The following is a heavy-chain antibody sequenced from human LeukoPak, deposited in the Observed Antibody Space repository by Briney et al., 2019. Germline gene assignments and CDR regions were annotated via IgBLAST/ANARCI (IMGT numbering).Heavy chain of an antibody. V-gene: IGHV4-4*07. J-gene: IGHJ4*02. CDR1: GGSISSYY. Sequence: PSETLSLTCTVSGGSISSYYWSWIRQPAGKGLEWIGRIYTSGSTNYNPSLKSRVTMSVDTSKNQFSLKLSSVTAADTAVYYCARGLYSSSWYVPAGYWGQGTLVTDSS. D-gene: IGHD6-13*01. CDR2: IYTSGST. CDR3: ARGLYSSSWYVPAGY.